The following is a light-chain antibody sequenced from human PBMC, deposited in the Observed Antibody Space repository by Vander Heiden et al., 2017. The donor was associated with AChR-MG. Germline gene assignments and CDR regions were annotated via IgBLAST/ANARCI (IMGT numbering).Light chain of an antibody. V-gene: IGKV3-15*01. J-gene: IGKJ2*01. Sequence: EKVMTQSPVTLSVSPGERATLTCRAGQSVSSNLAWYQQKPGQAPRLLTYGASTRATSIPARFSGSGSGTEFTLTISSLQSEDFAVYYCHQYSSWPYTFGPGTKLEI. CDR3: HQYSSWPYT. CDR1: QSVSSN. CDR2: GAS.